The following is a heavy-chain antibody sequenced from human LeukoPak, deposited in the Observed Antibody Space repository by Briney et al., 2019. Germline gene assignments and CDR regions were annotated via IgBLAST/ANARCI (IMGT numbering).Heavy chain of an antibody. CDR1: GGSISSYY. J-gene: IGHJ3*02. CDR2: IYYSGST. V-gene: IGHV4-59*01. Sequence: PSETLSLTCTVSGGSISSYYWSWIRQPPGKGLEWIGYIYYSGSTNYNPSLKSRVTISVDTSKNQFSLKLSSVTAADTAVYYCARVRSNYYDSSGYIAAFDIWGQGTMVTVSS. CDR3: ARVRSNYYDSSGYIAAFDI. D-gene: IGHD3-22*01.